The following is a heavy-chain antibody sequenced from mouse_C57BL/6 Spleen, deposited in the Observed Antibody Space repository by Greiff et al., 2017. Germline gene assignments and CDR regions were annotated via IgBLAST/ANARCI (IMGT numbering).Heavy chain of an antibody. V-gene: IGHV3-6*01. D-gene: IGHD1-1*01. CDR3: ARGLLRYPFDY. Sequence: EVHLVESGPGLVKPSQSLSLTCSVTGYSITSGYYWNWIRQFPGNKLEWIGYISYDGSNNYNPSLKNRISITRDTSKNQFFLKLNSVTTEDTATYYCARGLLRYPFDYWGQGTTLTVSS. CDR2: ISYDGSN. J-gene: IGHJ2*01. CDR1: GYSITSGYY.